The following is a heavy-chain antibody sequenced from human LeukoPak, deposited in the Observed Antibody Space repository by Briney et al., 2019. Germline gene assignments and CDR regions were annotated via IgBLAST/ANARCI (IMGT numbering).Heavy chain of an antibody. V-gene: IGHV4-39*01. CDR3: ARRIIAVTGTVVYYFDY. CDR1: GGSISSSNYY. D-gene: IGHD6-19*01. CDR2: IYYTGST. J-gene: IGHJ4*02. Sequence: SETLSLTCTVSGGSISSSNYYWGWIRQPPGKGLEWIASIYYTGSTYYNPSPKSRVTISVDTSKNQFSLKLSSVTAADTAVYYCARRIIAVTGTVVYYFDYWGQGTLVTVSS.